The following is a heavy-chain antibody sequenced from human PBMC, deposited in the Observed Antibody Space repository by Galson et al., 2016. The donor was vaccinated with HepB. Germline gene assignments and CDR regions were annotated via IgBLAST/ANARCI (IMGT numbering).Heavy chain of an antibody. D-gene: IGHD5-12*01. CDR1: GFISSTHS. V-gene: IGHV3-21*01. Sequence: SLRLSCAGSGFISSTHSMAWVRQAPGKGLEWVSLISSGSTYIYYADSVRGRFTISRDNAGNSLYLQMNTLRADDTAVYYWARASGGGYDWDYYYGMDVWGKGTTVTVSS. CDR3: ARASGGGYDWDYYYGMDV. CDR2: ISSGSTYI. J-gene: IGHJ6*04.